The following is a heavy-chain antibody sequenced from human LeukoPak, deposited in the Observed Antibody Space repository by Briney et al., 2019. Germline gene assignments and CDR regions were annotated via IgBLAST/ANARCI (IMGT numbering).Heavy chain of an antibody. CDR2: ISYDGSNK. CDR3: AREDTRIAVAGTGFDY. J-gene: IGHJ4*02. D-gene: IGHD6-19*01. CDR1: GFTFSSYA. Sequence: GSPRLSCAASGFTFSSYAMHWVRQAPGKGLEWVAVISYDGSNKYYADSVKGRFTISRDNSKNTLYLQMNSLRAEDTAVYYCAREDTRIAVAGTGFDYWGQGTLVTVPS. V-gene: IGHV3-30-3*01.